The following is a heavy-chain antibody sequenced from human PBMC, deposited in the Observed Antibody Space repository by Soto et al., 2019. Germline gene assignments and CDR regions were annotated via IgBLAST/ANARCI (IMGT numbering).Heavy chain of an antibody. CDR2: IFYLGSS. CDR1: GDSIISSDFY. Sequence: SETLSLTCTVSGDSIISSDFYWGWVRQPPGKGLEWIGSIFYLGSSYYNPSLKSRVTMSVDTSKNQFSLRLRSVTAADTALYFCERNSLALRKNNWFDPWGQGIMVTVYS. V-gene: IGHV4-39*01. J-gene: IGHJ5*02. D-gene: IGHD3-3*02. CDR3: ERNSLALRKNNWFDP.